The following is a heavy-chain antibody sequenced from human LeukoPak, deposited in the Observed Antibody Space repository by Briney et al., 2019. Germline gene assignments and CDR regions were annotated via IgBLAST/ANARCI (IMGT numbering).Heavy chain of an antibody. CDR3: ATTRYSSASYSVY. V-gene: IGHV3-11*04. D-gene: IGHD6-19*01. CDR1: GFTFSDYY. CDR2: SGSGGSVI. Sequence: SGGSLRLSCAASGFTFSDYYTSWIRQAPGKGLEWVSYSGSGGSVIDNPDSVKARFTISRDNAKNSVYLQMNSLRAEDTAVYYCATTRYSSASYSVYWGQGTLVTVSS. J-gene: IGHJ4*02.